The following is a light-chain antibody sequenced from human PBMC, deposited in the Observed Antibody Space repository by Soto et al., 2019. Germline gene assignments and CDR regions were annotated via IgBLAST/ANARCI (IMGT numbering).Light chain of an antibody. J-gene: IGKJ4*01. V-gene: IGKV4-1*01. Sequence: DIVMTQSPDSLAVSLGERATINCKSSQSVLYSSNNKNYLAWYRQKPGQPPKLIIYWASIRESGVPDRISGSGSGTDFTLTISSLQAEDVATYYCQQYYSYPLTFGGGTKVEIK. CDR3: QQYYSYPLT. CDR1: QSVLYSSNNKNY. CDR2: WAS.